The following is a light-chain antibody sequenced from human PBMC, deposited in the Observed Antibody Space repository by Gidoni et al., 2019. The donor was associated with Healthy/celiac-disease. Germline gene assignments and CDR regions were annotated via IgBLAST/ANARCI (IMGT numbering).Light chain of an antibody. CDR2: GAS. CDR1: QSVSSSY. J-gene: IGKJ1*01. CDR3: QQYPRA. Sequence: EIVLTQSPGTLSLSPGERATLSCRASQSVSSSYLAWYQQKPGQAPRLLIYGASGRATGIPDRFSGSGSGTDFTLTISRLEPEDFAVYYCQQYPRAFGQGTKVEIK. V-gene: IGKV3-20*01.